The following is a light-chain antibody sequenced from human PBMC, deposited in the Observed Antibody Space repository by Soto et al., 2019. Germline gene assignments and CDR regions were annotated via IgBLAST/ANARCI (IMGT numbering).Light chain of an antibody. V-gene: IGKV3-20*01. CDR2: GAS. CDR1: QSVSSSY. Sequence: EIVLTQSPGTLSLSPGERATLSCRASQSVSSSYLAWYQQKPGQAPRLLIYGASSRATGIPDRFSGSGSGTDFPLIIRRLEPEDFAVYYCQQYGSSPSYTFGQGTKLEIK. J-gene: IGKJ2*01. CDR3: QQYGSSPSYT.